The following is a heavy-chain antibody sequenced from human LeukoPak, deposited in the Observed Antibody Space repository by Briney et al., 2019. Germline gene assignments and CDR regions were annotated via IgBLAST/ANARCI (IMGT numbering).Heavy chain of an antibody. V-gene: IGHV3-23*01. Sequence: GGSLRLSCAASGFTFSSYWMTWVRQAPGKGLKWVSTITTGDGNTYYADSVKGRFTVSRDDSKNTLYLQMNSLRAEDTAVYYCAKDGGLWVSAHWGDSWGRGTLVTVSS. J-gene: IGHJ4*02. CDR2: ITTGDGNT. CDR1: GFTFSSYW. CDR3: AKDGGLWVSAHWGDS. D-gene: IGHD7-27*01.